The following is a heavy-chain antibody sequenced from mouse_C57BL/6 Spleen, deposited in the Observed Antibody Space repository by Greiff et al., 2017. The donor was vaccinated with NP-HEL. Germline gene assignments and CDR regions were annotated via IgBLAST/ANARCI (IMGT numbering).Heavy chain of an antibody. D-gene: IGHD2-1*01. V-gene: IGHV5-17*01. CDR1: GFTFSDYG. Sequence: EVQLVESGGGLVKPGGSLKLSCAASGFTFSDYGMHWVRQAPEKGLEWVAYISSGSSTIYYADTVKGRFTISRDNAKNTLFLQMTSLRSEDTAMYYCARRDGTPSYAMDYWGKGTSVTFSS. J-gene: IGHJ4*01. CDR2: ISSGSSTI. CDR3: ARRDGTPSYAMDY.